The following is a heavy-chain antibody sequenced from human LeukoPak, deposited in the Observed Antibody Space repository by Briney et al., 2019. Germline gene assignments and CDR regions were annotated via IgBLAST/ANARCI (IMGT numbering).Heavy chain of an antibody. D-gene: IGHD3-16*01. CDR3: ARGAGEGKHWFDP. CDR2: IIPIFGTA. J-gene: IGHJ5*02. V-gene: IGHV1-69*06. Sequence: SVKVSCKASGYTFTNYGISWVRQAPGQGLEWMGGIIPIFGTANYAQKFQGRVTITADKSTSTAYMELSSLRSEDTAVYYCARGAGEGKHWFDPWGQGTLVTVSS. CDR1: GYTFTNYG.